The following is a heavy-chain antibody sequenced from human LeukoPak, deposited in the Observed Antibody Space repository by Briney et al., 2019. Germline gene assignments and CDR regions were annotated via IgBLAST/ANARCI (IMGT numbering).Heavy chain of an antibody. D-gene: IGHD3-10*01. CDR2: IYYSGNT. CDR3: ARDRGPFGY. J-gene: IGHJ4*02. V-gene: IGHV4-59*01. Sequence: SETLSLTCTVSGGXISSYYWSWIRQPPGKGLEWIGYIYYSGNTNYNPSLQSRVTISVDTSKNQFSLKLGSVTAADTAVYYCARDRGPFGYWGQGTLVTVSS. CDR1: GGXISSYY.